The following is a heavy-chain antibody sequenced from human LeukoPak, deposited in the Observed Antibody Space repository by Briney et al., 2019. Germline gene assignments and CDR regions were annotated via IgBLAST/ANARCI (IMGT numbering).Heavy chain of an antibody. CDR3: AKAAQRYFDRSNWFDP. Sequence: GGSLRLSCAASGFXFSSYGMHWVRQAPGKGLEWVAVISYDGSTKYYADSVRGRFTISRDNSKNTLYLIINSLRDEDTAVYYCAKAAQRYFDRSNWFDPWGQGTLVTVSS. CDR2: ISYDGSTK. CDR1: GFXFSSYG. V-gene: IGHV3-30*18. J-gene: IGHJ5*02. D-gene: IGHD3-9*01.